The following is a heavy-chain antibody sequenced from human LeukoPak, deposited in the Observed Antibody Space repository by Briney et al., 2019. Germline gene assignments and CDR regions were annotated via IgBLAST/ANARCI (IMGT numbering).Heavy chain of an antibody. CDR3: AREVQRPNFFDY. Sequence: GGSLRLSCAASGVTFSSYEMNWVRQAPGKGVEGGSYISSSGSTIYYADSVKGRFTISRDNAKNSLYLQMNSLRAEDTAVFYCAREVQRPNFFDYWGQGTLVTVSS. D-gene: IGHD1-1*01. J-gene: IGHJ4*02. CDR1: GVTFSSYE. V-gene: IGHV3-48*03. CDR2: ISSSGSTI.